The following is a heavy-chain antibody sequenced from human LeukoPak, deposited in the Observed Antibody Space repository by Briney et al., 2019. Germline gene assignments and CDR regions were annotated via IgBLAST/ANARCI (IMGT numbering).Heavy chain of an antibody. CDR2: ISSSGSTT. Sequence: GGSLRLSCAASGFTFSSYEMNWVRQAPGKGLEWVSYISSSGSTTYYADSVKGRFTISRDNAKNSLYLQMNSLRAEDTAVYYCAKSKENSSGWHFDYWGQGTLVTVSS. CDR3: AKSKENSSGWHFDY. J-gene: IGHJ4*02. CDR1: GFTFSSYE. D-gene: IGHD6-19*01. V-gene: IGHV3-48*03.